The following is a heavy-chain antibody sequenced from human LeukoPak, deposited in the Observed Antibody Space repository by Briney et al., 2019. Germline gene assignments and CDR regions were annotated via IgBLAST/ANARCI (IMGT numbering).Heavy chain of an antibody. CDR2: INPNSGGT. J-gene: IGHJ6*03. V-gene: IGHV1-2*02. Sequence: GASVKVSCKASGYTFTSYYMHWVRQAPGQGLEWMGWINPNSGGTNYAQKFQGRVTMTRDTSISTAYMELSRLRSDDTAVYYCARFYGSGSYYKGYYYYYVDVWGKGTTVTISS. CDR1: GYTFTSYY. CDR3: ARFYGSGSYYKGYYYYYVDV. D-gene: IGHD3-10*01.